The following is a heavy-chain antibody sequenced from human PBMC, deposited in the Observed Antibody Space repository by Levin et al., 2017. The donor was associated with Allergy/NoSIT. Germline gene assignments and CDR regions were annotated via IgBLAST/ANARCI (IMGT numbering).Heavy chain of an antibody. V-gene: IGHV3-74*01. J-gene: IGHJ4*02. D-gene: IGHD6-19*01. CDR3: ARGQRQWLVREYYFDY. Sequence: QPGGSLRLSCAASGFTFSNYWMHWVRQAPGKGLVWVSRINSDGTSTSYADSVKGRFTISRDNAKNTLYLQMNSLRAEDTAVYYCARGQRQWLVREYYFDYWGQGTLVTVSS. CDR2: INSDGTST. CDR1: GFTFSNYW.